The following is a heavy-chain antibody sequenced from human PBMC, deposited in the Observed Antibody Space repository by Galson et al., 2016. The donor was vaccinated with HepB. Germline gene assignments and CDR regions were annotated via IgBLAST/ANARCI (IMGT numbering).Heavy chain of an antibody. D-gene: IGHD4-17*01. CDR3: ARGRDYGDSPAYFDY. V-gene: IGHV3-33*01. CDR1: GFTFSTYG. J-gene: IGHJ4*02. Sequence: SLRLSCAASGFTFSTYGMHWVRQAPGKGLEWVAVIWYDGSNRYYAHSVEGRFTISRDNSKNTVFLQMNSLRAEDTAVYYCARGRDYGDSPAYFDYWGQGTLGTVSS. CDR2: IWYDGSNR.